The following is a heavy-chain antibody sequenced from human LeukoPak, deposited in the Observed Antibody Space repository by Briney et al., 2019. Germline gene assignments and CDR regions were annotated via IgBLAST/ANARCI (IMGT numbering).Heavy chain of an antibody. CDR1: GFTFNDHA. V-gene: IGHV3-9*01. CDR3: ARASYYYDTTGLGAVDI. J-gene: IGHJ3*02. D-gene: IGHD3-22*01. CDR2: INWNSENI. Sequence: GRSLRLSCAASGFTFNDHAMYWVRQAPGRGLEWVSGINWNSENIGYADSVKGRFTISRDDAKNSLFLQMNSLRTEDTALYYCARASYYYDTTGLGAVDIWGQGTMVTVSS.